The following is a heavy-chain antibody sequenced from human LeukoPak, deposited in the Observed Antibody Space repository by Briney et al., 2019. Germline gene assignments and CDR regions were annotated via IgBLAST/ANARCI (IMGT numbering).Heavy chain of an antibody. J-gene: IGHJ4*02. D-gene: IGHD2-21*02. CDR3: ARGGGAYCGDDCYRNFDY. CDR1: GLTVSSDY. Sequence: GGSLRLSCAASGLTVSSDYMSWVRQAPGKGLEWVSVIYSGGSTYYADSVKCRFTISRDNSKNTLSLQMNSLRIEDTAVYYCARGGGAYCGDDCYRNFDYWGQGTLVTVSS. CDR2: IYSGGST. V-gene: IGHV3-66*02.